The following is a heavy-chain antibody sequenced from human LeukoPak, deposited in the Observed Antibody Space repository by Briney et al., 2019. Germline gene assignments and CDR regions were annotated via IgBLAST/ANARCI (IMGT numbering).Heavy chain of an antibody. D-gene: IGHD2-2*01. J-gene: IGHJ5*02. V-gene: IGHV3-23*01. CDR2: ISGSGGST. CDR3: AKDREPAHSLGCFDP. Sequence: GGSLRLSCAASGFTFSSYAMSWVRQAPGKGLDWVSTISGSGGSTYYEDSVKGRFTISRDNSKNTLYLQMNSLRVEDTAVYYCAKDREPAHSLGCFDPWGQGTLVTVSS. CDR1: GFTFSSYA.